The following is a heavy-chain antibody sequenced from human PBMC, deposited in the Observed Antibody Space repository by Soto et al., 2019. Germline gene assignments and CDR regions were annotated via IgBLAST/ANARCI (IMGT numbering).Heavy chain of an antibody. CDR3: AKNQERELPRVIDF. V-gene: IGHV3-23*01. CDR2: MSGSRSTT. CDR1: GLTFSNYA. Sequence: PGGSLRLSCATCGLTFSNYAMSWVRKAPGGGLEWVSSMSGSRSTTYYADSVRGRFTISRDRSKNTLYLQMSSLRAEDTALYYCAKNQERELPRVIDFWGQGTLVTAPQ. D-gene: IGHD3-16*02. J-gene: IGHJ4*02.